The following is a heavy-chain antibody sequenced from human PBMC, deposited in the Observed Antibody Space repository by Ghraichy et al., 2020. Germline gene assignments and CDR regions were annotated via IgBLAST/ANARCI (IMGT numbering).Heavy chain of an antibody. J-gene: IGHJ6*02. CDR3: ANFENCGGDCYSSNYYTSGLDV. CDR2: ISGSGGNI. V-gene: IGHV3-23*01. D-gene: IGHD2-21*02. CDR1: GFNFRSYS. Sequence: GGSLRLSCVASGFNFRSYSLNWVRRAPGKGLEWVSGISGSGGNIYYAESVKGRFIASRDKSKNNGYLQMNSLRAGDTAVYYCANFENCGGDCYSSNYYTSGLDVWGQGTMVTVSS.